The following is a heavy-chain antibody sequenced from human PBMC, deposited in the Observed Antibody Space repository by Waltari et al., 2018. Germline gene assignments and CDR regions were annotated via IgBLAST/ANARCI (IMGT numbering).Heavy chain of an antibody. CDR1: GFTFSSYS. J-gene: IGHJ6*02. V-gene: IGHV3-21*01. CDR3: ARDYRYYDILTGYYMHYYYGMDV. D-gene: IGHD3-9*01. CDR2: ISSSSSYI. Sequence: EVQLVESGGGLVKPGGSLRLSCAASGFTFSSYSMNWVRPAPGKGLEWVSSISSSSSYIYYADSVKGRFTISRDNAKNSLYLQMNSLRAEDTAVYYCARDYRYYDILTGYYMHYYYGMDVWGQGTTVTVSS.